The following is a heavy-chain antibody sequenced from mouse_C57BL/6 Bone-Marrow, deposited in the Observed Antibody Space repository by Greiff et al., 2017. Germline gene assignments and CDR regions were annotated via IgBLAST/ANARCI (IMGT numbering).Heavy chain of an antibody. CDR1: GYAFSSSW. D-gene: IGHD2-4*01. V-gene: IGHV1-82*01. CDR3: ARGIYYDYARDAMDY. J-gene: IGHJ4*01. CDR2: IYPGDGDT. Sequence: VHLVESGPELVKPGASVKISCKASGYAFSSSWMNWVKQRPGKGLEWIGRIYPGDGDTNYNGKFKGKATLTADKSSSTAYMQLSSLTSEDSAVYFCARGIYYDYARDAMDYWGQGTSVTVSS.